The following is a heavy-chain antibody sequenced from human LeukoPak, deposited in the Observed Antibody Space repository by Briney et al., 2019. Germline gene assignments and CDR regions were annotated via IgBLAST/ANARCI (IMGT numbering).Heavy chain of an antibody. Sequence: GGSLRLSCAASGFTFSSYDMHWVRQATGKGLEWVSAISGSGGSTYYADSVKGRFTISRDNSKNTLYLQMNSLRAEDTAVYYCAKQVAAAGDFYFDYWGQGTLVTVSS. CDR1: GFTFSSYD. CDR3: AKQVAAAGDFYFDY. J-gene: IGHJ4*02. V-gene: IGHV3-23*01. D-gene: IGHD6-13*01. CDR2: ISGSGGST.